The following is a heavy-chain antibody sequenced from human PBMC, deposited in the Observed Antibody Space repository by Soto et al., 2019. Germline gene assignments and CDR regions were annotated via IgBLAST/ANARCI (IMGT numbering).Heavy chain of an antibody. CDR3: AREYEAAPPWDYYYGMDV. V-gene: IGHV3-48*02. CDR2: ISSSSSTI. D-gene: IGHD3-16*01. Sequence: GGSLRLSCAASGFTFSSYSMNWVRQAPGKGLEWVSYISSSSSTIYYADSVKGRFTISRDNAKNSLYLQMNSLRDEDTAVYYCAREYEAAPPWDYYYGMDVWGQGTTVTVSS. CDR1: GFTFSSYS. J-gene: IGHJ6*02.